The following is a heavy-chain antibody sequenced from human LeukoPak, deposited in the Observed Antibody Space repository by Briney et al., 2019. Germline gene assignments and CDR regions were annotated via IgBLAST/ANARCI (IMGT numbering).Heavy chain of an antibody. D-gene: IGHD3-22*01. CDR2: INPSGGST. CDR1: GYTFTSYY. V-gene: IGHV1-46*01. CDR3: ASHHPYYYDSSGHHAFDI. J-gene: IGHJ3*02. Sequence: ASVKVSCKASGYTFTSYYMHWVRQAPGQGLEWMGIINPSGGSTSYAQKFQGRVTVTRDTSTSTVYMELSSLRSEDTAVYYCASHHPYYYDSSGHHAFDIWGQGTMVTVSS.